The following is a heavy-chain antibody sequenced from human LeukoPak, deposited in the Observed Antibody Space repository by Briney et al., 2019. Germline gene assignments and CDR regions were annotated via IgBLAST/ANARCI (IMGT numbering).Heavy chain of an antibody. CDR1: GFTFSSYA. CDR3: AKGSSGYWYFDL. J-gene: IGHJ2*01. D-gene: IGHD6-19*01. CDR2: ISGRGGST. Sequence: PGGSLRLSCAASGFTFSSYAMSWVRQAPGKGRKWVSAISGRGGSTYYADSVKGRFTISRDNSKNTLYMQMNSLRAEDTAVYYCAKGSSGYWYFDLWGRGTLVTVSS. V-gene: IGHV3-23*01.